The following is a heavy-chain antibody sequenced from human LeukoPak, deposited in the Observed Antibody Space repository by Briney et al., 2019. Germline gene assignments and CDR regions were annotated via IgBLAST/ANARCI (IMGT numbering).Heavy chain of an antibody. CDR2: INHSGST. Sequence: SETLSLTCTISGGSISSYYWSWIRQPPGKGLEWIGYINHSGSTYYNPSLKSRVTISVDTSQKQFSLKLSSVTAADTAVYYCARDEAIFGAGYYYGMGVWGQGTTVTVSS. CDR1: GGSISSYY. CDR3: ARDEAIFGAGYYYGMGV. V-gene: IGHV4-59*06. D-gene: IGHD3-3*01. J-gene: IGHJ6*02.